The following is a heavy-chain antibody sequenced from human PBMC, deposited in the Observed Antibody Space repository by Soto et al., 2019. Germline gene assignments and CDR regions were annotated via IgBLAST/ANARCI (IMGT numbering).Heavy chain of an antibody. CDR3: AKQMATWVDNEIDL. D-gene: IGHD2-8*01. CDR2: LSHDGGNI. CDR1: DCSFTHHS. J-gene: IGHJ4*02. Sequence: VVSRRRSCFSRDCSFTHHSITWFLLPAGKGLQWVAALSHDGGNIYYRDSVRGRFNISRDNSKNTLYLQMHSLKAEDTAVYFCAKQMATWVDNEIDLWGQGPQVTXS. V-gene: IGHV3-23*01.